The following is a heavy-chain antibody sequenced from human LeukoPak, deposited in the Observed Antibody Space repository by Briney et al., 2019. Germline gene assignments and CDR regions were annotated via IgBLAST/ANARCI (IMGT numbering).Heavy chain of an antibody. V-gene: IGHV3-30*04. D-gene: IGHD3-16*01. CDR1: GFTFSSYA. Sequence: GRSLRLSCAASGFTFSSYAMHWVRQAPGKGLEWVAVISYDGSNKYYADSVKGRFTISRDNSKNTLYLQMNSLRAEDTAVYYCARDGGTIMITFGGVIGAFDIWSQGTMVTVSS. CDR2: ISYDGSNK. J-gene: IGHJ3*02. CDR3: ARDGGTIMITFGGVIGAFDI.